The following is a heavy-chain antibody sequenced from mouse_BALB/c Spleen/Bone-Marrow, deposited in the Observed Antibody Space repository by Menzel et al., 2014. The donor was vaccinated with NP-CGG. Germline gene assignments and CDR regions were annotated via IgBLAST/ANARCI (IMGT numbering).Heavy chain of an antibody. CDR3: ARPYYRYLYFDY. J-gene: IGHJ2*01. V-gene: IGHV4-1*02. CDR1: GFDFSRYW. Sequence: EVQLQQSGGGLVRPGRSLKLSCAASGFDFSRYWMNWVRQAPGKGLEWIGEINPDSSTINYTPSLKDKFIISRDNAKNTLYPQMSKVRSEDTALYYCARPYYRYLYFDYWGQGTTLTVSS. D-gene: IGHD2-14*01. CDR2: INPDSSTI.